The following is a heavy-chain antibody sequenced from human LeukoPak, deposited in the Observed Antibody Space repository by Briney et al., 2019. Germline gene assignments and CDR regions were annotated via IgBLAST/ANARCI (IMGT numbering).Heavy chain of an antibody. J-gene: IGHJ3*02. Sequence: PSETLSLTCNVSGGSIGGHTFYWDWIRQPPGKGLEWIATIYYNGNTFYNPSLKSRVAISIDMSKGQFSLHLSSVTAADTAIYYCARLTALAGHRGAFDIWRPGTMVTVSS. V-gene: IGHV4-39*01. CDR2: IYYNGNT. CDR3: ARLTALAGHRGAFDI. D-gene: IGHD6-19*01. CDR1: GGSIGGHTFY.